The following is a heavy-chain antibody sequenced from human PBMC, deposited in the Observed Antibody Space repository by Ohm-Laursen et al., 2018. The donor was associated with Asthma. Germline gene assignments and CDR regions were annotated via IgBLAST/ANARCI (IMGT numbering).Heavy chain of an antibody. J-gene: IGHJ1*01. D-gene: IGHD1-26*01. V-gene: IGHV3-21*01. CDR1: GYTFSRYS. CDR3: ARIGPEWELPGREYSLHH. Sequence: SLRLSCTASGYTFSRYSIHWVRQVPGKGLEWVASINTASTFIYYADSVRGRFTTSRDNAKNSVYLQMNSLRAEDTALYYCARIGPEWELPGREYSLHHWGQGTQVTVSS. CDR2: INTASTFI.